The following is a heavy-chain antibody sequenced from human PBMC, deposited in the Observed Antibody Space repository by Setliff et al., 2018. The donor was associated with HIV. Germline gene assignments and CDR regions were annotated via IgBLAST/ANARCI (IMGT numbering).Heavy chain of an antibody. D-gene: IGHD3-22*01. J-gene: IGHJ4*02. Sequence: PSETLSLTCTVSGGSISSGDYYWSWIRQPPGKGLEWIGYIYYRGSTYYNPSLKSRVTISVDTSKNQFSLKLSSVTAADTAVYYCASERRYYDSSGDFDYWGQGTLVTVSS. CDR1: GGSISSGDYY. CDR3: ASERRYYDSSGDFDY. V-gene: IGHV4-30-4*08. CDR2: IYYRGST.